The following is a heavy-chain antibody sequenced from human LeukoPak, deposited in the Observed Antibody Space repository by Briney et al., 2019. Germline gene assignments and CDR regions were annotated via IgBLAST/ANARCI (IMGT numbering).Heavy chain of an antibody. CDR1: GYSISSGYY. J-gene: IGHJ4*02. Sequence: SETLSLTCTVSGYSISSGYYWGWIRQPPGKGLEWIGYVYYSGSTNYNPSLKSRVTISVDTSKNQFSLKLSSVTVADTVVYYCARLDIVVVPAAMYYFVYWGQESLLSVSS. CDR3: ARLDIVVVPAAMYYFVY. D-gene: IGHD2-2*01. CDR2: VYYSGST. V-gene: IGHV4-61*01.